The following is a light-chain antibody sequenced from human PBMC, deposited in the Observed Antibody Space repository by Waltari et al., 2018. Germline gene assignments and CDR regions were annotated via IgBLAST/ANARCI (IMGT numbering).Light chain of an antibody. J-gene: IGKJ2*01. CDR1: QSISTW. Sequence: DIQMIQSPSSLPASVVDRVTITCRASQSISTWLAWYQQKPGKAPIPLIYKASILKSGVPSRFSGSGSGTQFTLTISSLQPGDFATYYCQQYNTYSSFGQGTKLEIK. CDR3: QQYNTYSS. CDR2: KAS. V-gene: IGKV1-5*03.